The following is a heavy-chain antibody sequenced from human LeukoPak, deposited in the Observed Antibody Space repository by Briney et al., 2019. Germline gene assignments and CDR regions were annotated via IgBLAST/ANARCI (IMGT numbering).Heavy chain of an antibody. CDR3: ASPIRGSGWSYYYCGMDV. V-gene: IGHV3-7*01. CDR1: GFTFSSYW. D-gene: IGHD6-19*01. CDR2: IKQDGSEK. J-gene: IGHJ6*02. Sequence: GGSLRLSCAASGFTFSSYWMHWVRQAPGKGLEWVANIKQDGSEKYYVDSVKGRFTISRDNAKNSLYLQMNSLRAEDTAVYYCASPIRGSGWSYYYCGMDVWGQGTTVTVSS.